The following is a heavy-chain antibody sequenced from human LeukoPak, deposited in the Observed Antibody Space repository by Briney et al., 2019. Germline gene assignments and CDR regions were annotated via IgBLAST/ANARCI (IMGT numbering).Heavy chain of an antibody. V-gene: IGHV4-39*07. J-gene: IGHJ4*02. Sequence: KPSETLSLTCTVSGGSISSSSYYWGWIRQPPGKGLEWIGSIYYSGSTYYNPSLKSRVTISVDTSKNQFSLKLSSVTAADTAVYYCARSVLTLDFDYWGQGTLVTVSS. D-gene: IGHD2/OR15-2a*01. CDR2: IYYSGST. CDR1: GGSISSSSYY. CDR3: ARSVLTLDFDY.